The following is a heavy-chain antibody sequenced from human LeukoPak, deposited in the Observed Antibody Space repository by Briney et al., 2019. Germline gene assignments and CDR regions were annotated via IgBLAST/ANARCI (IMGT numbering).Heavy chain of an antibody. V-gene: IGHV3-66*01. CDR3: ARSGPSILWSKYFDY. J-gene: IGHJ4*02. D-gene: IGHD3-10*01. CDR2: LYTAGPT. Sequence: AGGSLRLSCAASGFTFSSYGMSWVRQAPGKGLEWVSVLYTAGPTHYADSVQGRFTISRDNSKNTVFLQMDNLRADDTATYYCARSGPSILWSKYFDYWGQGALVTVSS. CDR1: GFTFSSYG.